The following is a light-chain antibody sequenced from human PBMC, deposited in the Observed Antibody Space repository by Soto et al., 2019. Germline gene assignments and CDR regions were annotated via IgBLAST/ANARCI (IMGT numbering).Light chain of an antibody. J-gene: IGKJ5*01. CDR1: QSVSSY. CDR3: QQYGSSPIT. Sequence: EIVLTQSPGTLSLSPGERATLSCRASQSVSSYLAWYQQKPGQAPRLLIYGASTRATDIPARFSGSGSGTEFTLTISSLQSEDFAVYYCQQYGSSPITFGQGTRLEIK. CDR2: GAS. V-gene: IGKV3-20*01.